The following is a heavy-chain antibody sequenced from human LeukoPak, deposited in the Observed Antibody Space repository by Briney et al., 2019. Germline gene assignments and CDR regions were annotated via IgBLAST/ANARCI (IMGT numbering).Heavy chain of an antibody. Sequence: ASVKVSCKASGYTFTSYGIGWVRQAPGQGLEWMGWISAYNGNTNYAQKLQGRVTMTTDTSTSTAYMGLRSLRSDDTAVYYCARSYVVVTAVDYWGQGTLVTVSS. V-gene: IGHV1-18*01. D-gene: IGHD2-21*02. CDR1: GYTFTSYG. CDR2: ISAYNGNT. CDR3: ARSYVVVTAVDY. J-gene: IGHJ4*02.